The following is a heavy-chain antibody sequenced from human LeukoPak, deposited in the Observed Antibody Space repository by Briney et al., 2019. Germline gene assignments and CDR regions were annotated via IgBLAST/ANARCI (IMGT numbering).Heavy chain of an antibody. CDR3: AREKYGSGSGFDY. D-gene: IGHD3-10*01. CDR2: ISYDGSNE. Sequence: GRSLRLSCAASGFIFSSYAMDWVRQAPGKGLEWVAVISYDGSNEDYADSVKGRFTISRDNSKNTLFLQMNSLRVEDTAVYYCAREKYGSGSGFDYWGQGTLVTVSS. J-gene: IGHJ4*02. V-gene: IGHV3-30-3*01. CDR1: GFIFSSYA.